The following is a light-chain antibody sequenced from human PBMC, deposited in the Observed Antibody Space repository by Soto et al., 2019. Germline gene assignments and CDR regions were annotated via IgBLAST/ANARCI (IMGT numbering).Light chain of an antibody. V-gene: IGKV3-20*01. CDR1: QSVSSSY. CDR2: GAS. J-gene: IGKJ3*01. CDR3: HHYASSPLFT. Sequence: EIVLTQSPGTLSLSPGERATLSCRASQSVSSSYLAWYQQKPGQAPRLLIYGASSRATGIPDRFSGSGSRTDFSLPISRLAPADFAVYYCHHYASSPLFTFGPGTKVDIK.